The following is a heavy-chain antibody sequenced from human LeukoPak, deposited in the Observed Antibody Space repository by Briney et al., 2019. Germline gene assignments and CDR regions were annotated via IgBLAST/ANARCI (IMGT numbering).Heavy chain of an antibody. CDR1: GGSFSGYY. V-gene: IGHV4-34*01. CDR2: INHSGST. D-gene: IGHD2-2*03. CDR3: ARQSFRDLGIVVVPAAIRAFDI. J-gene: IGHJ3*02. Sequence: SETLSLTCAVYGGSFSGYYWSWIRQPPGKGLEWIGEINHSGSTNYNPSLKSRVTISVDTSKNQFSLKLSSVTVADTAVYYCARQSFRDLGIVVVPAAIRAFDIWGQGTMVTVSS.